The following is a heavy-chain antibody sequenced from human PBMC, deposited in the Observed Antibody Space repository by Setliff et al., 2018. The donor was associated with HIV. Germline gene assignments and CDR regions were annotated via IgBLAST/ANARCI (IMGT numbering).Heavy chain of an antibody. V-gene: IGHV4-39*01. CDR3: ASRVYYYDSSGYLREEGFDP. CDR2: IYYSGST. J-gene: IGHJ5*02. Sequence: KPSETLSLTCTVSGGSISNSRYYWSWIRQPPGKGLEWIGSIYYSGSTYYNPFLKSRVTISVDTSKNQFSLKLSSVTAADAAVYYCASRVYYYDSSGYLREEGFDPWGQGTLVTVSS. D-gene: IGHD3-22*01. CDR1: GGSISNSRYY.